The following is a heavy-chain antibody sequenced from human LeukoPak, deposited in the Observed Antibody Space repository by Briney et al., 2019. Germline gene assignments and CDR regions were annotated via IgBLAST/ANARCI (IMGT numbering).Heavy chain of an antibody. D-gene: IGHD3-10*01. Sequence: SETLSLTCTVSGGSISSSSYYWGWIRQPPGKGLEWIGEINHSGSTNYNPSLKSRVTISVDTSKNQFSLKLSSVTAADTAVYYCARRSPRITMVRGASYYFDYWGQGTLVTVSS. CDR1: GGSISSSSYY. J-gene: IGHJ4*02. CDR2: INHSGST. V-gene: IGHV4-39*07. CDR3: ARRSPRITMVRGASYYFDY.